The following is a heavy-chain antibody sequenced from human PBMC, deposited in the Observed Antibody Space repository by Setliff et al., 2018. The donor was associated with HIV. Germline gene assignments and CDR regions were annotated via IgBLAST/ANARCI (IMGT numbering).Heavy chain of an antibody. CDR1: GYTLTELS. D-gene: IGHD2-8*01. J-gene: IGHJ6*03. CDR2: FDPEDGET. V-gene: IGHV1-24*01. CDR3: VRLTADRTNYYYYMDV. Sequence: ASVKVSCKVSGYTLTELSMHWVRQAPGKGLEWMGGFDPEDGETIYAQKFQGRVTMTTDISTNTAYMEVRSLSFDDTAVYYCVRLTADRTNYYYYMDVWGKGTTVTVSS.